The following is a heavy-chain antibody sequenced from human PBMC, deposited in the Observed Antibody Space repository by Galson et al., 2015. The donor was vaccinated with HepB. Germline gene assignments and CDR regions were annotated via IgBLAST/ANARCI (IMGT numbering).Heavy chain of an antibody. D-gene: IGHD6-13*01. Sequence: SVKVSCKASGYTFTSYDINWVRQATGQGLEWMGWMNPNSGNTGYAQKFQGRVTMTRNTSISTAYMELSSLRSEDTAVYYCARGGSSWYLVYYYYYYMDVWGKGTTVTVSS. CDR2: MNPNSGNT. V-gene: IGHV1-8*01. J-gene: IGHJ6*03. CDR3: ARGGSSWYLVYYYYYYMDV. CDR1: GYTFTSYD.